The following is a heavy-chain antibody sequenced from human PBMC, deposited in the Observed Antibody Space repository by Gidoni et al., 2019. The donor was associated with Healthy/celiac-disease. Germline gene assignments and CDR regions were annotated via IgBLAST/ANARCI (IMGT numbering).Heavy chain of an antibody. Sequence: EVQLVQSGAAVKKPGQSLKSPCKGSGYSCTSYWICWVRQMPGKGLEWMGLIYPGDSDNRYSPSFQGQVTISADKSISTAYLQWSSLKASDTAMYYCARLPRAVAGYDFDYWGQGTLVTVSS. CDR3: ARLPRAVAGYDFDY. CDR2: IYPGDSDN. V-gene: IGHV5-51*01. CDR1: GYSCTSYW. J-gene: IGHJ4*02. D-gene: IGHD6-19*01.